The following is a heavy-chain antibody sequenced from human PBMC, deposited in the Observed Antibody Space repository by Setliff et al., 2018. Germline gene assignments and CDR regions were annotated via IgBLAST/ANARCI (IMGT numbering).Heavy chain of an antibody. J-gene: IGHJ4*02. Sequence: GGSLRLSSAASGFTLSSYWMHWVRQAPGKGLEWVSRINSDGSSTSYADSVKGRFTIARDNAKQTLYLQINSLRHEDTAVYYCTRTCCGSGCYAGLESGGQGTPVTVS. V-gene: IGHV3-74*01. CDR1: GFTLSSYW. CDR2: INSDGSST. D-gene: IGHD2-15*01. CDR3: TRTCCGSGCYAGLES.